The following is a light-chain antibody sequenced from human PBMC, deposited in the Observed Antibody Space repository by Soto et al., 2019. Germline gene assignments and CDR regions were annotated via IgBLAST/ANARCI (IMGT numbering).Light chain of an antibody. J-gene: IGLJ1*01. V-gene: IGLV2-14*01. CDR2: GVS. CDR1: ISDFVVYNY. CDR3: STHTTSGALQV. Sequence: QSALTQPASVSGSPGQSITISCTGTISDFVVYNYVSWYQQLPGKAPKLMIYGVSNRPSGVSNRFSGSKSGNTACLTISGLQADDEADYYCSTHTTSGALQVFGTGTKVTVL.